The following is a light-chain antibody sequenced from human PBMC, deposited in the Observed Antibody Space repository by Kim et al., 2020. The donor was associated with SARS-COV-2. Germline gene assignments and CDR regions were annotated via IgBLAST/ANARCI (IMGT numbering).Light chain of an antibody. Sequence: SSELTQDPAVSAALGQTVTITCQGDSLRDHYASWYQQKPGQAPALVIFLNTNRPSGIPDRFSGSSSGNTASLTITGAQAEDEADYYCSSRDTSGNHLLFGGGTQLTVL. V-gene: IGLV3-19*01. CDR2: LNT. J-gene: IGLJ3*02. CDR1: SLRDHY. CDR3: SSRDTSGNHLL.